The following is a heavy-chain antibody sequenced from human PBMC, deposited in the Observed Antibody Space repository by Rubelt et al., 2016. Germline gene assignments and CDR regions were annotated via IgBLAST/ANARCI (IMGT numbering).Heavy chain of an antibody. V-gene: IGHV3-23*04. D-gene: IGHD4-17*01. CDR2: ISGSGGST. Sequence: EVQLVESGGGLVQPGGSLRLSCAASGFTFSSYWMHWVRQAPGKGLEWVSAISGSGGSTYYADSVKGRFNISRDNSKNTLDLQRNRLRAEDTALDYCAKDVYGDYGTTNWGQGTLVTVSS. CDR3: AKDVYGDYGTTN. CDR1: GFTFSSYW. J-gene: IGHJ4*02.